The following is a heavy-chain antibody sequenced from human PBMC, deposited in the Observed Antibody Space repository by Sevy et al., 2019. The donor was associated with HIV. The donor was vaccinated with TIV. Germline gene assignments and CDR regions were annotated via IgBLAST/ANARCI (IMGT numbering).Heavy chain of an antibody. CDR1: GFTFSSYG. J-gene: IGHJ4*02. CDR3: ARDRRTLNYYGSSGYNYYFDY. D-gene: IGHD3-22*01. CDR2: IWYDGSNK. Sequence: GGSLRLSCAASGFTFSSYGMHWVRQAPAKGLEWVAVIWYDGSNKYYADSVKGRVTISRDNAKNSLYLQMNSLRAEDTAVYFCARDRRTLNYYGSSGYNYYFDYWGQGTLVTVSS. V-gene: IGHV3-33*01.